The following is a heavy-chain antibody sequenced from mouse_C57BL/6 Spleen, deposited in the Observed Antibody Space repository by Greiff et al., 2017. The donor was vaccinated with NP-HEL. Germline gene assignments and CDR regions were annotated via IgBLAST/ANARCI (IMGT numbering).Heavy chain of an antibody. V-gene: IGHV5-4*01. J-gene: IGHJ4*01. Sequence: EVKLMESGGGLVKPGGSLKLSCAASGFTFSSYAMSWVRQTPEKRLEWVATISDGGSYTYYPDNVKGRFTISRDNAKNNLYLQMSHLKSEDTAMYYCARESYDYAMDYWGQGTSVTVSS. D-gene: IGHD2-4*01. CDR3: ARESYDYAMDY. CDR2: ISDGGSYT. CDR1: GFTFSSYA.